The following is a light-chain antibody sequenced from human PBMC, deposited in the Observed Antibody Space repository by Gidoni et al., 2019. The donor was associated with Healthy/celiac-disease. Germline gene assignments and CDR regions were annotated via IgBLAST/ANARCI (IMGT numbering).Light chain of an antibody. V-gene: IGKV4-1*01. CDR3: QQYYSTLFT. CDR1: QSVLYSSNNKNY. J-gene: IGKJ3*01. CDR2: WAS. Sequence: DIVMTQAPDSLAVSLGERATINCKSSQSVLYSSNNKNYLAWYQQKPGQPPNLLIYWASTRESGVPDRFSGSGSGTDFTLTISSLQAEDVAVYYCQQYYSTLFTFGPGTKVDIK.